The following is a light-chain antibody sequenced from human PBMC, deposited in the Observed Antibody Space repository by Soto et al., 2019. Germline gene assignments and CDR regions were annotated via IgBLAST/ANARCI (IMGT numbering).Light chain of an antibody. CDR2: AAS. CDR1: QSISIY. V-gene: IGKV1-39*01. Sequence: EIQVTNSPSSLSASEGDRVTITCRASQSISIYLNWYQQKPGKAPKLLICAASSLQSGVPSRFSGSGSGTDFTLTISSLQPEDFATYYCQQSYSTSATFGPRTKVD. J-gene: IGKJ3*01. CDR3: QQSYSTSAT.